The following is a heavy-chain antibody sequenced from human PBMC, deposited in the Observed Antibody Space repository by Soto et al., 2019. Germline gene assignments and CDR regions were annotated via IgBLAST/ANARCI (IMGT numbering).Heavy chain of an antibody. D-gene: IGHD3-3*01. CDR1: GFIFNTYG. Sequence: EVKLLESGGGLVEPGGSLRLSCVTSGFIFNTYGMNWVRQAPGQGLEWVSGISGGSGKTTSYADSVQGRFVISRDISKNTLYLQMNNLRAEDTAIYYCAKDREVALEATMTYSLDSWGQGTLVTVSS. CDR2: ISGGSGKTT. V-gene: IGHV3-23*01. J-gene: IGHJ4*02. CDR3: AKDREVALEATMTYSLDS.